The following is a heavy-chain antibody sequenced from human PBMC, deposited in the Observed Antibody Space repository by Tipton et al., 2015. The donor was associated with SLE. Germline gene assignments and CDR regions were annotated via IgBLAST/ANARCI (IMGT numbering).Heavy chain of an antibody. J-gene: IGHJ4*02. CDR2: IIPILGIA. D-gene: IGHD2-21*01. Sequence: QLVQSGPEVKKPGSSVKVSCKASGGTFNSYTINWVRQAPGQGLEWMGRIIPILGIANYAQKFQGRVTITADKSTSTAYMELSSLRSEDTAVYYCAKRRAYCGGNCSADNYFDYWGQGTLVTVSS. CDR3: AKRRAYCGGNCSADNYFDY. CDR1: GGTFNSYT. V-gene: IGHV1-69*09.